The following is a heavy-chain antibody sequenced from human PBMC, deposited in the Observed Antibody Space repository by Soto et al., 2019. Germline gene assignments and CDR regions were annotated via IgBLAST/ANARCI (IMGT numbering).Heavy chain of an antibody. D-gene: IGHD1-26*01. CDR1: LYNVDDYG. J-gene: IGHJ4*02. CDR3: SRIGPGAATRWFFDS. V-gene: IGHV3-49*03. CDR2: IRSKPAGGTA. Sequence: GSRSLSCRTALYNVDDYGLTWFRQAAGGWLEWVTFIRSKPAGGTAEYAASVKGRFTSSRDASRSIAYQQMNSLTTEDTGIYFCSRIGPGAATRWFFDSWGTGIQVTVSS.